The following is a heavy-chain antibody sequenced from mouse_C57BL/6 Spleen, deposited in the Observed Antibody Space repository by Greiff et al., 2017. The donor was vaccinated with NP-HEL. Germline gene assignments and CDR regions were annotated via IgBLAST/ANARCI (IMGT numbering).Heavy chain of an antibody. Sequence: EVQVVESGGGLVKPGGSLKLSCAASGFTFSSYAMSWVRQTPEKRLEWVATICDGGSYTNYPDKVKGRFTISRDNAKNHPYLQMSHLKSEDTAMYYVARGRVGRKYYAMDYWGQGTSVTVSA. V-gene: IGHV5-4*01. CDR3: ARGRVGRKYYAMDY. D-gene: IGHD4-1*01. CDR2: ICDGGSYT. J-gene: IGHJ4*01. CDR1: GFTFSSYA.